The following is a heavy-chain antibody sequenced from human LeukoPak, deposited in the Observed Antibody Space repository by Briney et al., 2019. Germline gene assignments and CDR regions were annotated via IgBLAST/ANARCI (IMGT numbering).Heavy chain of an antibody. Sequence: PSETLSLTCTVSGGSISSSSYYWGWIRQSPGKGLEWIASIYCSGSTYYNPSLKSRVTISVDTSKNQISLKLSSVTAADTAVYYCARGNYEYVWGGIDYWGQGTLVTVSS. J-gene: IGHJ4*02. CDR3: ARGNYEYVWGGIDY. D-gene: IGHD3-16*01. CDR1: GGSISSSSYY. V-gene: IGHV4-39*01. CDR2: IYCSGST.